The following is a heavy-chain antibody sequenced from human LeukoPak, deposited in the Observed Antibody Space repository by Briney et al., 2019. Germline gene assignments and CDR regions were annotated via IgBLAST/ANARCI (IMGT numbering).Heavy chain of an antibody. D-gene: IGHD2-15*01. J-gene: IGHJ4*02. CDR2: IIPILGIA. Sequence: GASVKVSCKASGGTFSSYAISWVRQAPGQGLEWMGRIIPILGIANYAQKFQGRVTITADKSTSTAYMELSSLRSEDTAVYYCARDGRRNHQGYCSGGSCDDYWGQGTLVTVSS. CDR3: ARDGRRNHQGYCSGGSCDDY. V-gene: IGHV1-69*04. CDR1: GGTFSSYA.